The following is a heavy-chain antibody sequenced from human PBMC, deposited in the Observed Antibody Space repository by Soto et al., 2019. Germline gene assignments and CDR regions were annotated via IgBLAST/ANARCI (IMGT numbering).Heavy chain of an antibody. CDR2: IYWDDDK. J-gene: IGHJ4*02. CDR3: AHLYCAGASCQLFDY. Sequence: GSGPTLVNPTQTLTLTCTFSGFSLSTSGVGVGWIRQPPGKALEWLALIYWDDDKRYSPPLKSRLTITKDTSKNQVVLTVTNMDPVDTATYYCAHLYCAGASCQLFDYWGQGTLVTVSS. V-gene: IGHV2-5*02. D-gene: IGHD2-21*01. CDR1: GFSLSTSGVG.